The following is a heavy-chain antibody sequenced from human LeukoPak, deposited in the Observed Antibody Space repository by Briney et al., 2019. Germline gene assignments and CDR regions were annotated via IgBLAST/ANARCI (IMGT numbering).Heavy chain of an antibody. Sequence: ASVKVSCKASHYTFTSYGINWVRQATGQGLEWMGWMNPNSGNTGYAQKFQGRVTMTRNTSISTAYMELSSLRSEDTAVYYCARGPVVMVRGVKANWFDPWGQGTLVTVSS. D-gene: IGHD3-10*01. CDR3: ARGPVVMVRGVKANWFDP. CDR1: HYTFTSYG. CDR2: MNPNSGNT. V-gene: IGHV1-8*02. J-gene: IGHJ5*02.